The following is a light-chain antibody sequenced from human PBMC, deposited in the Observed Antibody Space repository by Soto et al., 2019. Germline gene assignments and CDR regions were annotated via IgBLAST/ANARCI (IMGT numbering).Light chain of an antibody. CDR1: QDISNY. CDR3: QQYDNLPMT. Sequence: DIQMTQSPSSLSASVGDRVTITCQASQDISNYLNWYQQKPGKATKLLIYDASNLETGVPSRFSGSGSGTDFTFTISSLQPEDIATHYCQQYDNLPMTFGGGTKVEIK. J-gene: IGKJ4*01. CDR2: DAS. V-gene: IGKV1-33*01.